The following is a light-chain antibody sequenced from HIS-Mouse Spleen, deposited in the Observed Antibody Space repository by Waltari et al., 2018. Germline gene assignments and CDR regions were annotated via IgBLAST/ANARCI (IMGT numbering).Light chain of an antibody. CDR2: DVS. CDR1: SSDVGGYNY. CDR3: SSYTSSSTLV. Sequence: QSALTQPASVSGSPGQSITIPCTRTSSDVGGYNYVPWYQQHPGKPPKLMIYDVSNRPSGVSNRFSGSKSGNTASLTISGLQAEDEADYYCSSYTSSSTLVFGGGTKLTVL. V-gene: IGLV2-14*03. J-gene: IGLJ3*02.